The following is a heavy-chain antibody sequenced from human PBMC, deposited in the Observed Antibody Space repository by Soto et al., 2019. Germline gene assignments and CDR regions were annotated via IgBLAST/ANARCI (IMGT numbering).Heavy chain of an antibody. D-gene: IGHD2-21*02. CDR2: IIPILGIA. CDR3: ARDDGLAYCGGDCYS. Sequence: QVQLVQSGAEVKKPGSSVKVSCKASGGTFSSYTISWVRQAPGQGLEWMGRIIPILGIANYAQKFQGRFTITADKSTSTAYMELSSLGSEDTAVYYCARDDGLAYCGGDCYSWGQGTLVTVSS. J-gene: IGHJ4*02. CDR1: GGTFSSYT. V-gene: IGHV1-69*02.